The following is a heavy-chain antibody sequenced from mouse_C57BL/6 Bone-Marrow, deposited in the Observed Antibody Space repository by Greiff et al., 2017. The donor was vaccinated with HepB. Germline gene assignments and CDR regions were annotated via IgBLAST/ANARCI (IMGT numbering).Heavy chain of an antibody. V-gene: IGHV1-5*01. D-gene: IGHD2-1*01. Sequence: VQLQQSGTVLARPGASVKMSCKTSGYTFTSYWMHWVKQRPGQGLEWIGAIYPGNSDTSYNQKFKGKAKLTAVTSASTAYMELSSLTNKDSAVYYCTRFAYYGKSHWYFDVWGTGTTVTVSS. J-gene: IGHJ1*03. CDR2: IYPGNSDT. CDR1: GYTFTSYW. CDR3: TRFAYYGKSHWYFDV.